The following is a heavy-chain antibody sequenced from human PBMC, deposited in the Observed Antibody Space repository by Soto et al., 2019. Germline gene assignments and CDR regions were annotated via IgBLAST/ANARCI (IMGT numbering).Heavy chain of an antibody. J-gene: IGHJ5*02. CDR2: INHSGST. D-gene: IGHD1-7*01. Sequence: SETLSLTCAVYGGSFSGYYWSWIRQPPGKGLEWIGEINHSGSTNYNPSLKSRVTISVDTSKNQFSLKLSSATAADTAVYYCACYGWNFNWFDPWGQGTLVTVSS. CDR3: ACYGWNFNWFDP. CDR1: GGSFSGYY. V-gene: IGHV4-34*01.